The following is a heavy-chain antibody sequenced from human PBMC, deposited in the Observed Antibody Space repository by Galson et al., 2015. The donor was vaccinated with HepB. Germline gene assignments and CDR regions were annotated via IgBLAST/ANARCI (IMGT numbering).Heavy chain of an antibody. D-gene: IGHD5-24*01. CDR3: ARDKFGRDGYNLVDY. CDR1: GFTFDSYE. Sequence: SLRLSCAASGFTFDSYEMNWVRQAPGKGLEWVSYISDTGSTTYYADSVKGRFTISRDNAKNSLYLQMNSLRAEDTAIYYCARDKFGRDGYNLVDYWGQGTLVTVSS. CDR2: ISDTGSTT. V-gene: IGHV3-48*03. J-gene: IGHJ4*02.